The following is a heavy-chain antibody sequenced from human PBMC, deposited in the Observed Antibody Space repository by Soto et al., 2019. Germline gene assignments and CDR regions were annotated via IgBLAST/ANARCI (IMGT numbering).Heavy chain of an antibody. CDR1: GGSISSSSYY. CDR3: ARDPKSGNQKLYFDY. D-gene: IGHD1-26*01. J-gene: IGHJ4*02. Sequence: SETLSLTCTVSGGSISSSSYYWVWIRQPPGKGLEWIGSIYYSGSTYYNPSLKSRVTISVDTSKNQFSLKLSSVTAADTAVYYCARDPKSGNQKLYFDYWGQGALVTVSS. V-gene: IGHV4-39*02. CDR2: IYYSGST.